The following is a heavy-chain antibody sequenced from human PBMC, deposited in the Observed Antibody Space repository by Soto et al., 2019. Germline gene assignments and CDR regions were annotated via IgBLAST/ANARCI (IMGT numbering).Heavy chain of an antibody. CDR3: STGGNSYGYMRY. J-gene: IGHJ4*02. V-gene: IGHV3-15*01. CDR1: GFTFSNAW. D-gene: IGHD5-18*01. Sequence: EVQLVESGGGLVKPGGSLRLSCAASGFTFSNAWMSWFRQAPGKGLEWVGRIKSKTDGGTTDYAAPVKGRFTISRDDSKNTLYLQMTSLKTADTAVSYCSTGGNSYGYMRYWGQGTLVTVSS. CDR2: IKSKTDGGTT.